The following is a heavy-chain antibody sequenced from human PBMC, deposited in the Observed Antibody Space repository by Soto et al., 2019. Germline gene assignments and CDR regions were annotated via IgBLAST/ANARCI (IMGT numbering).Heavy chain of an antibody. Sequence: PSETLSLTCTVSGDSFSDYYWNWIRQVPGKGPEWIGFVFHSATTSYNPSLKTRVAISDDTSKKQFSLRLTSVTAADTAIYYCARGHYSSGWPIDHWGQGLLVTVSS. CDR3: ARGHYSSGWPIDH. CDR1: GDSFSDYY. J-gene: IGHJ4*02. D-gene: IGHD6-19*01. CDR2: VFHSATT. V-gene: IGHV4-59*01.